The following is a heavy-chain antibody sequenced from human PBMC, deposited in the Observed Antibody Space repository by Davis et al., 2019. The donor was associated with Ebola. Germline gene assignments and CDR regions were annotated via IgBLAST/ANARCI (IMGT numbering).Heavy chain of an antibody. CDR3: ARTSTYYVWGSYRQNWFDP. CDR1: GGSFSGYY. J-gene: IGHJ5*02. Sequence: SETLSLTCAVYGGSFSGYYWRWIRQPPGKGLEWIGEINHSGSTNYNPSLKSRVTISVDTSKNQFSLKLSSVTAADTAVYYCARTSTYYVWGSYRQNWFDPWGQGTLVTVSS. D-gene: IGHD3-16*02. CDR2: INHSGST. V-gene: IGHV4-34*01.